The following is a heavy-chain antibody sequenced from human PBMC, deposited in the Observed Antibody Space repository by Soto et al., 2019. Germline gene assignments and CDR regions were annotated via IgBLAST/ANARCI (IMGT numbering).Heavy chain of an antibody. V-gene: IGHV4-4*07. J-gene: IGHJ3*02. CDR1: GGSISSYY. CDR2: IYTSGST. CDR3: ARDAAMVMYACDI. D-gene: IGHD5-18*01. Sequence: PSETRSLTCTVSGGSISSYYWSWIRQPAGKGLEWIGRIYTSGSTNYKTSLKSRVTTSVDTSKNQFSLKLSSVTAADTAVYYCARDAAMVMYACDILGEGKIVTVSS.